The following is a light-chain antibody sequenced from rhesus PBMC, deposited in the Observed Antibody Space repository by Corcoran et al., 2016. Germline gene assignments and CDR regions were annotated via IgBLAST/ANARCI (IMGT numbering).Light chain of an antibody. J-gene: IGKJ4*01. V-gene: IGKV3-35*01. CDR1: QSVSSS. Sequence: EIVLTQSPATLSLSPGERATLSCRASQSVSSSLAWYQQKPGQAPRLRIYNASSRATGIPDRFSGSGSGKDFTLTISSLEPEDVGVYYCQQYRNWPLTFGGGTKVDLK. CDR3: QQYRNWPLT. CDR2: NAS.